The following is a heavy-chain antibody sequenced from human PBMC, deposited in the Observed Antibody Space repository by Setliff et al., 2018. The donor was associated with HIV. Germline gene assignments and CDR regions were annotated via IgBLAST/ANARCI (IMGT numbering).Heavy chain of an antibody. CDR3: ARDAGGSVGNYYFDY. Sequence: PSETLSLTCIVSGGSISSYYCSWIRQPPGKGLEWIGYIYYSGSTNYNPSLKNRVTISIDTSKKQFSLNLSSVTAADTAVYYCARDAGGSVGNYYFDYWGQGTLVTVSS. V-gene: IGHV4-59*01. J-gene: IGHJ4*02. CDR1: GGSISSYY. D-gene: IGHD2-15*01. CDR2: IYYSGST.